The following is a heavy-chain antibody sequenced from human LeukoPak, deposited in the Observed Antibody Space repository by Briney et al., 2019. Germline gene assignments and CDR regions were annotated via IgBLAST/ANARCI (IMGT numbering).Heavy chain of an antibody. Sequence: SQTLSLTCTVSGGSISSGSYYWSWIRQPAGKGLEWIGRIYTSGSTNYNPSLKSRVTISVDTSKNQFSLKLSSVTAADTAVYYCARNGGDYVPSHAFDIWGQGIMVTVSS. J-gene: IGHJ3*02. CDR1: GGSISSGSYY. CDR3: ARNGGDYVPSHAFDI. V-gene: IGHV4-61*02. D-gene: IGHD4-17*01. CDR2: IYTSGST.